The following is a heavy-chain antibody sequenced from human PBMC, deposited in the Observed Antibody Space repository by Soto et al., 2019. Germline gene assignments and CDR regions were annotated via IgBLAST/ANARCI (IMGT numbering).Heavy chain of an antibody. Sequence: EVQLVESGGGLVQPGGSLRLSCAASGFSLRGYSMSWVRQAPGKGLEWVSYISGTGSSIYADSVKGRFTISRDNAKNSVYLQMTSLGDDDTAVYYCAMGAGYGDYGGYWGQGTRVNVSS. CDR1: GFSLRGYS. J-gene: IGHJ4*02. CDR2: ISGTGSSI. CDR3: AMGAGYGDYGGY. V-gene: IGHV3-48*02. D-gene: IGHD4-17*01.